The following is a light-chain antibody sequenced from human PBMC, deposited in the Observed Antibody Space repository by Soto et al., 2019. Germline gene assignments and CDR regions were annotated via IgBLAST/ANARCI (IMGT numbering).Light chain of an antibody. CDR3: AAWDDSLSGLV. CDR2: KND. V-gene: IGLV1-47*01. J-gene: IGLJ2*01. Sequence: QYVLTQPPSASGTPGQRVTIYCSGSSSNIGSNYAHWYRQLPGMAPTVLIYKNDQRPSSLPDRFSGSKSGTSASLAISGLRSEDEADYYCAAWDDSLSGLVFGGGTKLTVL. CDR1: SSNIGSNY.